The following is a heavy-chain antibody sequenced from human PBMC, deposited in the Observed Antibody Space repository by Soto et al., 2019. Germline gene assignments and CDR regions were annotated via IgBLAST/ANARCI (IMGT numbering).Heavy chain of an antibody. CDR3: ARALSSAAGLYFDY. CDR2: IHTTENT. V-gene: IGHV4-4*07. CDR1: GDSISSYY. D-gene: IGHD6-13*01. J-gene: IGHJ4*02. Sequence: SETMSLTCTVSGDSISSYYWSWIRQPAGKGMEWIGRIHTTENTNYNPSLRSRVTMSVDTSNNQFSLKLTSLTAADTAVYYCARALSSAAGLYFDYWGQGTRVTVSS.